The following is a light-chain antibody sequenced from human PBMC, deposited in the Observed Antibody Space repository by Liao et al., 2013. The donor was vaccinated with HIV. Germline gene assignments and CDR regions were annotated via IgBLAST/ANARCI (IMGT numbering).Light chain of an antibody. Sequence: SYELTQPPSLSASPGQPASISCSGDELGNKFAYWYQQRPGQSPVLVIYQNYKRPSGIPERFSGSNSGNTATLTISGTQAMDEADYYCQAWDSSTVVFGRRDQGDRP. J-gene: IGLJ2*01. V-gene: IGLV3-1*01. CDR3: QAWDSSTVV. CDR1: ELGNKF. CDR2: QNY.